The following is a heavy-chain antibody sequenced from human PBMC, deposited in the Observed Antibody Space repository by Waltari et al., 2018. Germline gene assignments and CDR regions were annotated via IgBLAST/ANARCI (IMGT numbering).Heavy chain of an antibody. D-gene: IGHD3-16*01. J-gene: IGHJ4*02. CDR1: GYSFTSYW. Sequence: EVQLVQSGAEVKKPGESLKISCKGSGYSFTSYWIGWVRQMPGKGLEWMGIIYPGDSDTRYSPSFQGQVTISADKSISTAYMELSRLRSDDTAVYYCAKGMLADDYWGQGTLVTVSS. CDR2: IYPGDSDT. CDR3: AKGMLADDY. V-gene: IGHV5-51*01.